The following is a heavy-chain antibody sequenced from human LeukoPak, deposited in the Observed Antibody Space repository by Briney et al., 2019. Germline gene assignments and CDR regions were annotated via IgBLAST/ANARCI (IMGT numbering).Heavy chain of an antibody. CDR2: ISYDGSNK. CDR1: GSTFSSYA. J-gene: IGHJ2*01. D-gene: IGHD6-19*01. CDR3: ARGSGRYWYFDL. Sequence: GGSLRLSCAASGSTFSSYAMHWVREAPGKGLEWVAVISYDGSNKYYADSVKGRFTISRDNSKNTLYLQMDSPRAEDTAVYYCARGSGRYWYFDLWGRGTLVTVSS. V-gene: IGHV3-30-3*01.